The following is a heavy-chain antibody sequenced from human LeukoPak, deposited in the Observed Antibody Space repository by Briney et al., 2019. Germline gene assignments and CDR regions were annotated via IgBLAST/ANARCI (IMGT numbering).Heavy chain of an antibody. Sequence: SGGSLRLSCAASGFTFSTYGLHWVRQAPGKGLEWVALISYDGNNKYYADSVKGRFTISRDNSKNTLFLQMNSLGAEDTAVYYCARDYSSAWDYWGQGTLVTVSS. V-gene: IGHV3-33*01. CDR2: ISYDGNNK. CDR3: ARDYSSAWDY. CDR1: GFTFSTYG. J-gene: IGHJ4*02. D-gene: IGHD6-19*01.